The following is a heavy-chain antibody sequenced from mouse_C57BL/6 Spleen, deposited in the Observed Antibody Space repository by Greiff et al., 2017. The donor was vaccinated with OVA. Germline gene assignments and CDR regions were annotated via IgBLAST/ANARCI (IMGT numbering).Heavy chain of an antibody. J-gene: IGHJ1*03. CDR1: GYSITSGYY. V-gene: IGHV3-6*01. CDR2: ISYDGSN. Sequence: EVQLQESGPGLVKPSQSLSLTCSVTGYSITSGYYWNWLRQFPGNKLEWMGYISYDGSNNYNPSLKNRISITRDTSKNQFFLKLNSVTTEETATYYCARYYYGFWYFDVWGTGTTVTVSS. D-gene: IGHD1-2*01. CDR3: ARYYYGFWYFDV.